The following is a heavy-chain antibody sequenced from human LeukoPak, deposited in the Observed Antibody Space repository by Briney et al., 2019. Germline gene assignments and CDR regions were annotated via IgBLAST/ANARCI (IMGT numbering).Heavy chain of an antibody. CDR3: ARHPYDSSGYYSDY. D-gene: IGHD3-22*01. J-gene: IGHJ4*02. Sequence: PSETLSLTCTVSGGSISSYYWSWIRQPPGKGLEWIGYIYYSGSTNYNPSLKSRVTISVDTSKNQFSLKLSSVTAADTAVYYCARHPYDSSGYYSDYWGQGTLVTVSS. CDR2: IYYSGST. CDR1: GGSISSYY. V-gene: IGHV4-59*08.